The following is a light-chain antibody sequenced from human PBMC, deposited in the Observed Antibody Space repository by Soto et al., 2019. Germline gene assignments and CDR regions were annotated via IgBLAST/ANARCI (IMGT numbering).Light chain of an antibody. J-gene: IGLJ2*01. V-gene: IGLV2-14*01. CDR2: DVS. CDR1: SSDVGGYNY. CDR3: SSYTSISTVV. Sequence: QSALTQPASVSGSPGQSITISCTGTSSDVGGYNYVSWYQQHPGKAPKLMIYDVSNRPSGVSNRFSGSKSGNTASLTISGLQAEDEADSYCSSYTSISTVVFGGGTKLTVL.